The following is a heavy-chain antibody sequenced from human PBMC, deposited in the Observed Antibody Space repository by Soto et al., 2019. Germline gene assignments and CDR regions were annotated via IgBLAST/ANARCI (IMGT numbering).Heavy chain of an antibody. D-gene: IGHD2-2*01. J-gene: IGHJ6*02. V-gene: IGHV5-10-1*01. CDR3: ARHRQGCSSTSCYGPEYYYGMDV. CDR1: GYSFAGYW. CDR2: IDPSDSQT. Sequence: GESLKISRKGSGYSFAGYWITWARQKPGKGLEWMGRIDPSDSQTYYSPSFRGHVTISVTKSITTVFLQWSSLRASDTAMYYCARHRQGCSSTSCYGPEYYYGMDVWGQGTTVTVSS.